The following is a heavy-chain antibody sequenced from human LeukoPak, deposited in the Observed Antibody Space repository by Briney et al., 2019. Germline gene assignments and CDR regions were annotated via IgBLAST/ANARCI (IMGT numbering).Heavy chain of an antibody. D-gene: IGHD4-23*01. J-gene: IGHJ3*02. CDR1: GFIFSSYS. Sequence: GGSLRLSCAASGFIFSSYSMNWVRQAPGKGLEWVSSISTSSIYIYYADSVKGRFTISRDNAKNSLYLQMNSLRAEDTAVYYCARGQDTVVTSRDAFDIWGQGTMVTVSS. CDR2: ISTSSIYI. V-gene: IGHV3-21*01. CDR3: ARGQDTVVTSRDAFDI.